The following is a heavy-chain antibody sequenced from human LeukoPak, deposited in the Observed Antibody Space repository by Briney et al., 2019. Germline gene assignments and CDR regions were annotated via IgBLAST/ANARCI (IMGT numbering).Heavy chain of an antibody. CDR3: ARDRYSNYRAYYFDY. Sequence: KPSETLSLTCAVYGGSFSGYYWSWIRQPPGKGLEWIGEINHSGSTNYNPSLKSRVTISVDTSKNQFSLKLTSVTAADTAVYYCARDRYSNYRAYYFDYWGQGTLVTVSS. V-gene: IGHV4-34*01. D-gene: IGHD4-11*01. CDR1: GGSFSGYY. J-gene: IGHJ4*02. CDR2: INHSGST.